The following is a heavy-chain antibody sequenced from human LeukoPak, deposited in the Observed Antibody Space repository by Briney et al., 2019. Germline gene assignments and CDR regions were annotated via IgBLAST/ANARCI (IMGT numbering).Heavy chain of an antibody. CDR3: ARVVERFGVYY. Sequence: KPGGSLRLSCAASGFTFSDYYMSWIRQAPGKGLEWVSYISSSGSTIYYADSVKGRFTISRDNAKNSLYLQVNGLRAEDTAVYCCARVVERFGVYYWGQGTMVTVSS. V-gene: IGHV3-11*04. CDR1: GFTFSDYY. CDR2: ISSSGSTI. D-gene: IGHD3-16*01. J-gene: IGHJ4*02.